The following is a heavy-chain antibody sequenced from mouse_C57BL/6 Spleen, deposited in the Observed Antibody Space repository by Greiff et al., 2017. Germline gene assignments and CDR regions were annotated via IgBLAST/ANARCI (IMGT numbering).Heavy chain of an antibody. CDR2: IDPENGDT. J-gene: IGHJ4*01. CDR3: TRVTTVVDYYAMDY. CDR1: GFNIKDDY. D-gene: IGHD1-1*01. V-gene: IGHV14-4*01. Sequence: VHVKQSGAELVRPGASVKLSCTASGFNIKDDYMHWVKQRPEQGLEWIGWIDPENGDTEYASKFQGKATITADTSSNTAYLQLSSLTSEDTAVYYCTRVTTVVDYYAMDYWGQGTSVTVSS.